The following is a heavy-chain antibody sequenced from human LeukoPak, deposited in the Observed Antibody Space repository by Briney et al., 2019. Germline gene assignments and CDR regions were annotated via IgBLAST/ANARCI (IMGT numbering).Heavy chain of an antibody. D-gene: IGHD1-1*01. Sequence: SETLSLTCTVSGGSISSYYWSWIRQPPGEGLEWIGYIYYSGSTNYNPSLKSRVTISVDTSKNQFSLKLSSVTAAGTAVYYCARGVNWNDGAFDIWGQGTMVTVSS. CDR1: GGSISSYY. CDR3: ARGVNWNDGAFDI. CDR2: IYYSGST. J-gene: IGHJ3*02. V-gene: IGHV4-59*01.